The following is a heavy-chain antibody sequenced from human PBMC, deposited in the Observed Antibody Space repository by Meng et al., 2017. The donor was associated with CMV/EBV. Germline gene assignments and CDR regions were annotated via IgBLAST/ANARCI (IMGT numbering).Heavy chain of an antibody. CDR3: ARLPSAAVPTRRYFDY. CDR1: GFDFTNYW. J-gene: IGHJ4*02. V-gene: IGHV5-51*01. D-gene: IGHD4/OR15-4a*01. Sequence: SGFDFTNYWIGWVRQMPGKGLEWMGSIYPRDSDTRYSPSFQGQVTISADKSITTAYLQWSSLKASDTVMYYCARLPSAAVPTRRYFDYWGQGTLVTVSS. CDR2: IYPRDSDT.